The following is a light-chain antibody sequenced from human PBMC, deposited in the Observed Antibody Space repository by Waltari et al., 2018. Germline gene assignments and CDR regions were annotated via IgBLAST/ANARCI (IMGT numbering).Light chain of an antibody. CDR3: QHSYNNPQT. CDR1: QVLDSF. V-gene: IGKV1-39*01. CDR2: AAS. Sequence: DIKMTQSPSSLSASVGDSVTITCRASQVLDSFLAWYQKKPGEAPKLLIFAASTLHSGVPSRFSGSGSVADYTLTITGLQPEDAATYYCQHSYNNPQTFGPGTRVEIK. J-gene: IGKJ1*01.